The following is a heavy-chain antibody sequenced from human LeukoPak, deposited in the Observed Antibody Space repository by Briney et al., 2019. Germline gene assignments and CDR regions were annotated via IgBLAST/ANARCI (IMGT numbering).Heavy chain of an antibody. CDR2: ISGSSSYI. CDR3: ARPYSGYDLLGY. CDR1: GFTFSSYS. V-gene: IGHV3-21*01. Sequence: GGSLRLSCAASGFTFSSYSMNWVRQAPGKGLEWVSSISGSSSYIYYADSVKGRFTISRDNAKNSLYLQMNSLRAEDTAVYYCARPYSGYDLLGYWGQGALVTVSS. D-gene: IGHD5-12*01. J-gene: IGHJ4*02.